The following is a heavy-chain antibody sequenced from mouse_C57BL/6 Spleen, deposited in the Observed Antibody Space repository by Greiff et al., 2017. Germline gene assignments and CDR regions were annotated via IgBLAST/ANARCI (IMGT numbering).Heavy chain of an antibody. J-gene: IGHJ1*03. V-gene: IGHV5-9*01. Sequence: DVMLVESGGGLVKPGGSLKLSWQASGFTFSSYTMPWVRQTPEKRLEWVATISGGGGNTYYPDSVKGRSTISRDNAKNTLYLQMSSLRSEDTALYYCARQGTTVGYFDVWGTGTTVTVSS. CDR3: ARQGTTVGYFDV. CDR2: ISGGGGNT. CDR1: GFTFSSYT. D-gene: IGHD1-1*01.